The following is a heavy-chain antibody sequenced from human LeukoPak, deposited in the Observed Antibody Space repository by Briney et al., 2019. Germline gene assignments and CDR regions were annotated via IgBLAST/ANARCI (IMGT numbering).Heavy chain of an antibody. V-gene: IGHV4-34*01. J-gene: IGHJ4*02. CDR2: INHSGST. Sequence: PSETLSLTCAVYGGSFSGYYWSWIRQPPGKGLEWIGEINHSGSTNYNPSLKSRVTISVDTSKNQFSLKLSSVTAADTAVYYCARGVWGSYRFGRYLDYWGQGTLVTVSS. CDR1: GGSFSGYY. D-gene: IGHD3-16*02. CDR3: ARGVWGSYRFGRYLDY.